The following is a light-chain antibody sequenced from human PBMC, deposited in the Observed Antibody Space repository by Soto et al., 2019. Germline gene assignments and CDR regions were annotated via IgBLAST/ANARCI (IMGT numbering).Light chain of an antibody. CDR2: GAS. CDR1: QTVSSN. J-gene: IGKJ1*01. CDR3: QHYSNWQTWT. Sequence: EIVMTQSPATLSVSPGERATLSCRASQTVSSNLAWYQQRPGQAPRLLIYGASTRATDIPARFSGSGSETEFTLTISSLQSEDFGVYYCQHYSNWQTWTFGQGTRVDMK. V-gene: IGKV3-15*01.